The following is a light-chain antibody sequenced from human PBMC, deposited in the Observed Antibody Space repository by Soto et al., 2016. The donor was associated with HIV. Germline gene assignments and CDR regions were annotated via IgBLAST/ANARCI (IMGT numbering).Light chain of an antibody. Sequence: DIVMTRSPLTLPVTPGESASISCRSSQSLLHSNGYYYLTWYLQKPGQSPRLLMYLGSTRASWVPDRFSGSGSGTDFTLKISRVEADDIGVYYCMQALQTPLTFGQGTRLEIK. CDR3: MQALQTPLT. J-gene: IGKJ5*01. V-gene: IGKV2-28*01. CDR2: LGS. CDR1: QSLLHSNGYYY.